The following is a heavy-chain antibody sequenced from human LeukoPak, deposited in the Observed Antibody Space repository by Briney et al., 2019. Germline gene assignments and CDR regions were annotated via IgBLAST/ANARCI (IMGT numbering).Heavy chain of an antibody. CDR1: GFTFSNAW. J-gene: IGHJ4*02. Sequence: GGSLRLSCAASGFTFSNAWMSWVRQAPGKGLKWVGRIKSKTDGGTTDYAAPVKDRFTFSRDDSKNTLYLQMNNLQTEDTAVYYCTTSLSGYDFLFDYWGQGTLVTVSS. V-gene: IGHV3-15*01. D-gene: IGHD5-12*01. CDR2: IKSKTDGGTT. CDR3: TTSLSGYDFLFDY.